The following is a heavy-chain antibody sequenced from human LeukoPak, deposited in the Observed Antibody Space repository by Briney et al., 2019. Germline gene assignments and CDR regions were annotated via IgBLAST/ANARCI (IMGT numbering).Heavy chain of an antibody. V-gene: IGHV4-61*02. CDR1: GGSISSGSYY. J-gene: IGHJ4*02. Sequence: TLSLTCTVSGGSISSGSYYWSWIRQPARKGLEWIGRIYTSGSTNYNPSLKSRVTISVDTSKNQFSLKLSSVTAADTAVYYCARVEDEGFFDYWGQGTLVTVSS. CDR3: ARVEDEGFFDY. CDR2: IYTSGST.